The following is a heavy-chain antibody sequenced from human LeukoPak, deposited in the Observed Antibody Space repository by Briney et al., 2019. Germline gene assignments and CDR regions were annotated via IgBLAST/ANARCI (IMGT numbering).Heavy chain of an antibody. V-gene: IGHV3-15*01. J-gene: IGHJ4*02. Sequence: GGSLRLSCAASGFTFSSYAMSWVRQAPGKGLEWVGRIKSRTDGGTTDYAAPVKGRFTISRDDSKSTLYLQMNSLKIEDTSVYYCTTLGLFDYWGQGILVTVSS. CDR2: IKSRTDGGTT. CDR3: TTLGLFDY. CDR1: GFTFSSYA.